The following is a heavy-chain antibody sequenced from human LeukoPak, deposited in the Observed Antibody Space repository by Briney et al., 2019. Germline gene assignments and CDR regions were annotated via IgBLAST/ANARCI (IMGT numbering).Heavy chain of an antibody. Sequence: SQTLSLTCTVSGGSISSGGYYWSWIRQHPGKGLEWIGYIFYSGSTYYNPSLKSRVTISVDTSKNQFSLKLSSVTAADTAVYYCARLTGTHPHWYLDLWGRGALVTVSS. CDR3: ARLTGTHPHWYLDL. CDR2: IFYSGST. CDR1: GGSISSGGYY. J-gene: IGHJ2*01. V-gene: IGHV4-31*03. D-gene: IGHD1-7*01.